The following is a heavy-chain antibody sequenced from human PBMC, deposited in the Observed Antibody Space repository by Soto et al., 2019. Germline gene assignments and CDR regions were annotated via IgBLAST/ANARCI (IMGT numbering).Heavy chain of an antibody. CDR2: TRNKANRYTT. CDR1: GFTFSDHH. J-gene: IGHJ6*02. Sequence: EVQLVESGGGLVQPGGSLRLSCATSGFTFSDHHMDWVRQPPGKGLEWVGRTRNKANRYTTEYAASVKGRFTISRDDSKNSLYLQMNSLKTEDTAVYYCARSPAMDVWGQGTTVTVSS. CDR3: ARSPAMDV. V-gene: IGHV3-72*01.